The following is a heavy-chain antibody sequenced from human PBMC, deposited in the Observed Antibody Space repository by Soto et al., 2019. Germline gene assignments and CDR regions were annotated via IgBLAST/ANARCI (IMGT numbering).Heavy chain of an antibody. CDR3: ARDKGGEQGYFDY. Sequence: GGSLRLSCAASGFTFSSYSMNWVRQAPGKGLEWVSSISSSSSYIYYADSVKGRFTISRDNAKNSLYLQMNSLRAEDTAVYYCARDKGGEQGYFDYWGQGTLVTVSS. D-gene: IGHD3-10*01. V-gene: IGHV3-21*01. J-gene: IGHJ4*02. CDR2: ISSSSSYI. CDR1: GFTFSSYS.